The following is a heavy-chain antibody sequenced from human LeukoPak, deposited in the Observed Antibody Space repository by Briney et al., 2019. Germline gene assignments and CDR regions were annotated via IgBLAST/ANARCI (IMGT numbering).Heavy chain of an antibody. J-gene: IGHJ3*02. CDR1: GDSISTFY. D-gene: IGHD3/OR15-3a*01. CDR3: ARAGLGKDVFHI. V-gene: IGHV4-59*01. CDR2: IYYSGST. Sequence: SETLSLTCPVSGDSISTFYWSWIRQPPGKGLEWIGYIYYSGSTNYNPSVKSRVTISVDTSKNQFSLKLSSVTAADTAVYYCARAGLGKDVFHIWGRGAMVTVSS.